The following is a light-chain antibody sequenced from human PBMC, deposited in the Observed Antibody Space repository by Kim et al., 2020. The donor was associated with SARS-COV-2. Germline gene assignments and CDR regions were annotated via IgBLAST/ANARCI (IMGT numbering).Light chain of an antibody. J-gene: IGLJ2*01. V-gene: IGLV6-57*03. CDR1: SRSIASSY. CDR2: EDN. CDR3: QSYDSSNPVV. Sequence: KTGTISCTRSSRSIASSYVQWYQQRPGSAPTTVIYEDNQRPSGVPDRFSGSIDSSSNSASLTISGLKTEDEADYYCQSYDSSNPVVFGGGTKLTVL.